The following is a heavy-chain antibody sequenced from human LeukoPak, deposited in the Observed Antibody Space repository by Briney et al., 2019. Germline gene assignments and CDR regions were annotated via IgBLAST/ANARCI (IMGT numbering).Heavy chain of an antibody. Sequence: ASVKVSCKASGYTFTSYYMHWARQAPGQGLEWMGIINPSGGSTSYAQKFQGRVTMTRDTSTSTVYMELSSLRSEDTAVYYCARDSNYYGSGSYFHFGYWGQGTLVTVSS. CDR2: INPSGGST. D-gene: IGHD3-10*01. CDR3: ARDSNYYGSGSYFHFGY. V-gene: IGHV1-46*01. CDR1: GYTFTSYY. J-gene: IGHJ4*02.